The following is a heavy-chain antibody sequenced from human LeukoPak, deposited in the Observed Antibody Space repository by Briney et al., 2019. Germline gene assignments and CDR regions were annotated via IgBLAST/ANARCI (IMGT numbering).Heavy chain of an antibody. Sequence: GGSLRLSCAASGFTFSSYAVRWVRQPPGKGLECVSVISGSGGTTYYADSVKGRFTISRDSSNNTLFLQMNSLRAEDTAVYYCATRGIAAAARLVDYWGQGTLVTVSS. CDR2: ISGSGGTT. V-gene: IGHV3-23*01. CDR3: ATRGIAAAARLVDY. J-gene: IGHJ4*02. CDR1: GFTFSSYA. D-gene: IGHD6-13*01.